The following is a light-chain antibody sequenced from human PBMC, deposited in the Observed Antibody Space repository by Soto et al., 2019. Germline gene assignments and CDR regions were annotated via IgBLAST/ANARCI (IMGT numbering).Light chain of an antibody. CDR2: GAS. CDR1: RTVGSN. J-gene: IGKJ1*01. V-gene: IGKV3-15*01. Sequence: EVVLTQSPATLSVSPWERATLSCVASRTVGSNLAWYQQKPGQSPRLLIYGASTRATGIPARFSGSGSGTEFTLTISSLQSEDFALYFCLQYDYWPPWTFGQGTKVDI. CDR3: LQYDYWPPWT.